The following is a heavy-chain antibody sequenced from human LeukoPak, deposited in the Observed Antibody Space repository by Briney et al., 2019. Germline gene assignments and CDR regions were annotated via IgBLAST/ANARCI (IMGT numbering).Heavy chain of an antibody. CDR2: ISAYNGNT. D-gene: IGHD3-22*01. V-gene: IGHV1-18*01. J-gene: IGHJ3*02. CDR1: GYTFTSYG. Sequence: ASVKVSCKASGYTFTSYGISWVRQAPGQGLEWMGWISAYNGNTNYAQKLQGRVTMTRDTSISTAYMELSRLRSDDTAVYYCASSSPTYYYDSSGEDAFDIWGQGTMVTVSS. CDR3: ASSSPTYYYDSSGEDAFDI.